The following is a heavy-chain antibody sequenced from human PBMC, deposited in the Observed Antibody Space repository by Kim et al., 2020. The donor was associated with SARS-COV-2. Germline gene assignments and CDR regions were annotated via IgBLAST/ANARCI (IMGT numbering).Heavy chain of an antibody. CDR3: ARGRGAVAGLTMYYFDY. J-gene: IGHJ4*02. Sequence: ASVKVSCKASGYTFTDYSLNWVRQAPGQGLEWMGWINTVTANPTYAQGFTGRLVFSLDTSVSTAYLQISSLKAEDTAVYYCARGRGAVAGLTMYYFDYWGQGTLVTVSS. CDR2: INTVTANP. CDR1: GYTFTDYS. V-gene: IGHV7-4-1*02. D-gene: IGHD6-19*01.